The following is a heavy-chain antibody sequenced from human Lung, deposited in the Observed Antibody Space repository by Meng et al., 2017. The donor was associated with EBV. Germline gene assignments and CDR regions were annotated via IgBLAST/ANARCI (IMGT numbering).Heavy chain of an antibody. CDR3: ARVVAGRYNCFDP. V-gene: IGHV4-31*01. CDR1: GGSISSGGYY. Sequence: QVPMQGSGPGMVKPSQTLSLTCPVSGGSISSGGYYWSWIRQHPGKGLEWIGYIYYSGSTYYNPSLKSLVTISVDTSKNQFSLKLSSVTAADTAVYYCARVVAGRYNCFDPWGQGTLVTVSS. D-gene: IGHD6-6*01. J-gene: IGHJ5*02. CDR2: IYYSGST.